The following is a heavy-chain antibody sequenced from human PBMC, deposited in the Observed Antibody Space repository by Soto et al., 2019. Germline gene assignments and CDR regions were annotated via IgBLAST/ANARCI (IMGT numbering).Heavy chain of an antibody. CDR1: GGSISSYY. CDR2: IYYSGST. CDR3: ARDNIVLVPAAINGANWFDP. J-gene: IGHJ5*02. Sequence: PSETLSLTCTVSGGSISSYYWSWIRQPPGKRLEWIGYIYYSGSTYYNPSLKSRVTISVDTSKNQFSLKLSSVTAADTAVYYCARDNIVLVPAAINGANWFDPWGQGTLVTVSS. D-gene: IGHD2-2*01. V-gene: IGHV4-59*12.